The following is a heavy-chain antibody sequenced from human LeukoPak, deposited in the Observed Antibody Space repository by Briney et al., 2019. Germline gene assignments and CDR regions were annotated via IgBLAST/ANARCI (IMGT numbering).Heavy chain of an antibody. D-gene: IGHD2/OR15-2a*01. CDR3: VREDSSTYHPFDY. CDR2: MYTSGNT. Sequence: PSETLSLTCSVSGGSLTNYYWNWIRQPAGKGLEWIGRMYTSGNTNENPSLKNRITMSLDMSKNQFSLKLRSVTAADTAVYYCVREDSSTYHPFDYWGQGALVTVSS. V-gene: IGHV4-4*07. CDR1: GGSLTNYY. J-gene: IGHJ4*02.